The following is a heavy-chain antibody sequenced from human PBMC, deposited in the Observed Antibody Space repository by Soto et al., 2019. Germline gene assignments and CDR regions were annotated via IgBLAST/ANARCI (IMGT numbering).Heavy chain of an antibody. CDR2: ISAYNGNT. Sequence: QVQLVQSGAEVKKPGASVKVSCKASGYTFTNFGISWVRQAPGQGLEWMGWISAYNGNTNYAQNFHGRGTMTTDTSTRTAYTELRSLRSDDTAVYYSARGGTPIDYWGQGTLVTVSS. V-gene: IGHV1-18*01. CDR3: ARGGTPIDY. J-gene: IGHJ4*02. CDR1: GYTFTNFG. D-gene: IGHD2-15*01.